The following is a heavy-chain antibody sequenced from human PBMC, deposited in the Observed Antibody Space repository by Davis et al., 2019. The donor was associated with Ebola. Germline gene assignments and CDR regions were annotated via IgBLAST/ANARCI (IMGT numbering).Heavy chain of an antibody. CDR3: AKARLRGKYYYFGMDV. J-gene: IGHJ6*02. CDR1: GFTFSNFG. Sequence: PGGSLRLSCAGSGFTFSNFGMHWVRQAPGKGLEWVAVISSDGSFEYYGDSVKGRFTISADNSKNTLSLQMNSLSTEDTAVYYCAKARLRGKYYYFGMDVWGPGTTVTVSS. V-gene: IGHV3-30*18. D-gene: IGHD3-10*01. CDR2: ISSDGSFE.